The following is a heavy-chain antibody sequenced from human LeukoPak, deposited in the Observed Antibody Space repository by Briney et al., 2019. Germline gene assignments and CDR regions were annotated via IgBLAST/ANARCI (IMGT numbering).Heavy chain of an antibody. J-gene: IGHJ5*02. CDR2: IYYSGST. CDR3: ARNSGSSWTGSYWFDP. D-gene: IGHD6-13*01. V-gene: IGHV4-39*07. CDR1: GGSISSSSYY. Sequence: PSETLSLTCTVSGGSISSSSYYWGWIRQPPGKGLEWIGSIYYSGSTYYNPSLKSRVTISVDTSKNQFSLKLSSVTAADTAVYYCARNSGSSWTGSYWFDPWGQGTLVTVSS.